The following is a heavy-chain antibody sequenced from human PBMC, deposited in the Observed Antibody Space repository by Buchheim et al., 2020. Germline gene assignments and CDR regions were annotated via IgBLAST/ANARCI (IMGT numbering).Heavy chain of an antibody. CDR1: GYTFTSYY. V-gene: IGHV1-46*01. CDR2: INPSGGST. Sequence: QVQLVQSGAEVKKPGASVKVSCKASGYTFTSYYMHWVRQAPGQGLEWMGIINPSGGSTSYAQKFQGRVTMTRETSTSTVYMELSSLRSEDTAVYYCASTSQTYYYDSSGYYGLGYWGQGTL. CDR3: ASTSQTYYYDSSGYYGLGY. D-gene: IGHD3-22*01. J-gene: IGHJ4*02.